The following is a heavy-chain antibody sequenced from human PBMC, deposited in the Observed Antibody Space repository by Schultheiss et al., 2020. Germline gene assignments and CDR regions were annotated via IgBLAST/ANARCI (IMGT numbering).Heavy chain of an antibody. CDR3: ATGITTVWFDP. D-gene: IGHD4-17*01. CDR2: IWYDGSNK. V-gene: IGHV3-33*01. Sequence: GGSLRLSCAASGFTFSSYGMHWVRQAPGKGLEWVAVIWYDGSNKYYADSVKGRFTISRDNSKNTLYLQMNSLRAEDTAVYYCATGITTVWFDPWGQGTLVTVYS. CDR1: GFTFSSYG. J-gene: IGHJ5*02.